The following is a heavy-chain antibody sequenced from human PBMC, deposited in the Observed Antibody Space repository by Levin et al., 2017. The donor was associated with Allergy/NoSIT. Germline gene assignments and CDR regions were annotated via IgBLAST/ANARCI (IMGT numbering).Heavy chain of an antibody. V-gene: IGHV1-2*02. CDR2: INPNSGGT. CDR1: GYTFTGYY. CDR3: ARDTWPDHYYYYYGMDV. Sequence: GESLKISCKASGYTFTGYYMHWVRQAPGQGLEWMGWINPNSGGTNYAQKFQGRVTMTRDTSISTAYMELSRLRSDDTAVYYCARDTWPDHYYYYYGMDVWGQGTTVTVSS. J-gene: IGHJ6*02.